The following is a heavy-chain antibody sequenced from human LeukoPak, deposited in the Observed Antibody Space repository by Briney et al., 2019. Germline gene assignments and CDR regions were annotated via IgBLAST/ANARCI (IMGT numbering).Heavy chain of an antibody. D-gene: IGHD3-10*01. Sequence: SETLSLTCAVYGGSFSGYYWSWIRQPPGKGLEWIGEINHSGSTNYNPSLKSRVTISVDTSKNQFSLKLSSVTAADTAVYYCARHRNMVRGNNWFDPWGQGTLVTVSS. V-gene: IGHV4-34*01. CDR3: ARHRNMVRGNNWFDP. J-gene: IGHJ5*02. CDR2: INHSGST. CDR1: GGSFSGYY.